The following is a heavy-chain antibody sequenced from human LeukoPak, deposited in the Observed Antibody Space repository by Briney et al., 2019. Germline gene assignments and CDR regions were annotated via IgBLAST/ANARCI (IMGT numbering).Heavy chain of an antibody. CDR2: IGSSGSTI. D-gene: IGHD3-22*01. CDR3: ARERVTYYYDSSGYYLDY. J-gene: IGHJ4*02. Sequence: PGGSLRLSCAASGFTFSDYYMSWIRQAPGKGLEWVSYIGSSGSTIYYADSVKGRFTISRDNAKNSLYLQMNSLRAEDTVVYYCARERVTYYYDSSGYYLDYWGQGTLVTVSS. CDR1: GFTFSDYY. V-gene: IGHV3-11*01.